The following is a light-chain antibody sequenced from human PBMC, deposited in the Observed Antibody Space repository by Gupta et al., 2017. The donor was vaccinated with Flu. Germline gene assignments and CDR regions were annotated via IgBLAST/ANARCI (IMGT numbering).Light chain of an antibody. CDR1: QSIHSY. V-gene: IGKV3-11*01. J-gene: IGKJ5*01. CDR3: QQRSNWPPIT. CDR2: DAS. Sequence: EIVLTQSPGTLSLSAGERATLSCRGSQSIHSYLAWYQQKPGQAPRLLIFDASNRATGIPARFSGSGSGTDFTLTISSLEPEDSALYFCQQRSNWPPITFGQGTRLEIK.